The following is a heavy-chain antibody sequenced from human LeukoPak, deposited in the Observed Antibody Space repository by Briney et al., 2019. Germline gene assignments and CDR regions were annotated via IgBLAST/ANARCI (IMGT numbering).Heavy chain of an antibody. J-gene: IGHJ4*02. D-gene: IGHD6-19*01. CDR2: ISSDGSST. Sequence: GGSLRLSCAASGFTFRNHWMHWVRQTPGKGLVWVSRISSDGSSTTYAGSVKGRFTISRDNAKNSLYLQMNSLRAEDTGVYFCSKLAVASADSWGQGALVTVSS. V-gene: IGHV3-74*03. CDR3: SKLAVASADS. CDR1: GFTFRNHW.